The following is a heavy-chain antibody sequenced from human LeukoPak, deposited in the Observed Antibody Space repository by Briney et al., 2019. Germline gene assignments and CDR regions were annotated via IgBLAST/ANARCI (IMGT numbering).Heavy chain of an antibody. CDR1: GFTFSSYA. Sequence: GGSLRLSCAASGFTFSSYAMHWVRQAPGKGLEWVAVISYDGSNKYYADSVKGRFTISRDNSKNTLYLQMNSLRAEDTAVYYCARDPTYYDSSGRYYYYYGMDVWGQGITVTVSS. J-gene: IGHJ6*02. CDR3: ARDPTYYDSSGRYYYYYGMDV. CDR2: ISYDGSNK. D-gene: IGHD3-22*01. V-gene: IGHV3-30-3*01.